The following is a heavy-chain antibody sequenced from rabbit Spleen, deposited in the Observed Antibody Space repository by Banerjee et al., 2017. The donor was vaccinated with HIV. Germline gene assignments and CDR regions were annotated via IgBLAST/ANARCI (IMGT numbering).Heavy chain of an antibody. J-gene: IGHJ6*01. CDR1: GFDFSSYG. CDR3: SRDTCSSFSTYGIDL. V-gene: IGHV1S8*01. D-gene: IGHD1-1*01. Sequence: QEQLVESGGGLVQPGGSLKLSCTASGFDFSSYGVSWVGRDPGKGLEWIGFIDPIFHVTTYASWVNGRCSISIHNAQNTLYLQLNTLTAADTATYFCSRDTCSSFSTYGIDLWGPGTLVTVS. CDR2: IDPIFHVT.